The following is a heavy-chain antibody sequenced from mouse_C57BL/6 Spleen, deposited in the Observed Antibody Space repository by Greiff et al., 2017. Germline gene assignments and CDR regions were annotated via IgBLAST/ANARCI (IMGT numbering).Heavy chain of an antibody. CDR2: IDPNSGGT. Sequence: QVQLQQPGAELVKPGASVKLSCKASGYTFTSYWMHWVKQRPGRGLAGIGRIDPNSGGTKYNEKFKSKATLTVDQRSSTAYMQLSSLTSEDSAVYYCARSGSSPSDWYFDVWGTGTTVTVSS. CDR1: GYTFTSYW. CDR3: ARSGSSPSDWYFDV. J-gene: IGHJ1*03. D-gene: IGHD1-1*01. V-gene: IGHV1-72*01.